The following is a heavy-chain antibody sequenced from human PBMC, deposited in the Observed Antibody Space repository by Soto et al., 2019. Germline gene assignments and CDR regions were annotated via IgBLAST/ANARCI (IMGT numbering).Heavy chain of an antibody. CDR2: ISASVGST. CDR1: GFTFSNYA. D-gene: IGHD3-10*01. J-gene: IGHJ4*02. Sequence: EVQLLESGGGSVQPGGSLRLSCAASGFTFSNYAMSWVRQAPGKGLEWVSAISASVGSTYYTDSVKGRFTISRDNSKNTLYLQMNSLRAEDTAVYYCAKGGQSYDYWGQGTXVXXSS. CDR3: AKGGQSYDY. V-gene: IGHV3-23*01.